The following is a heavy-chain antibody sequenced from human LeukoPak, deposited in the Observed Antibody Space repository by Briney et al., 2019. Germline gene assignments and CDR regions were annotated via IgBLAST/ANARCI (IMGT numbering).Heavy chain of an antibody. J-gene: IGHJ4*02. CDR2: IGGNGGST. V-gene: IGHV3-23*01. D-gene: IGHD6-19*01. CDR1: GFTFSSYA. CDR3: AKPAVAGIRVYFDY. Sequence: GGSLRLSCAASGFTFSSYAMSWVRQAPGKGLEWVSTIGGNGGSTYYADSVKGRFTISRNNSKNTLYLQMNSLRAEDTAVYYCAKPAVAGIRVYFDYWGQGTLVTVSS.